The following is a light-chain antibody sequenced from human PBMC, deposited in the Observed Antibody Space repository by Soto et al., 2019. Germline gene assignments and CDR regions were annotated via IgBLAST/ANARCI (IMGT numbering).Light chain of an antibody. Sequence: QSVLTQPPSVSGAPGQRVTISCTGSSSNIGAGYDVYWYQQLPGTAPKLLIYGNSNRPSGVPDRFSGSKSGTSASLAITGLQAEDEADYYCQSYDSSLSGYVFGTGTKVT. V-gene: IGLV1-40*01. CDR2: GNS. J-gene: IGLJ1*01. CDR1: SSNIGAGYD. CDR3: QSYDSSLSGYV.